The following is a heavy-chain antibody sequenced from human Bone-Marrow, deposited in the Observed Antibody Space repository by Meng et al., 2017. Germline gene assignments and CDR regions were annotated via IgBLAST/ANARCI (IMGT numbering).Heavy chain of an antibody. V-gene: IGHV4-59*01. Sequence: GSLRLSCTVSGGSISSYYWSWIRQPPGKGLEWIGYIYYSGSTNYNPSLKSRVTISVDTSKNQFSLKLSSVTAADTAVYYCARDCSGWYGGSAFDIWGQGTMVTVSS. D-gene: IGHD6-19*01. CDR1: GGSISSYY. J-gene: IGHJ3*02. CDR3: ARDCSGWYGGSAFDI. CDR2: IYYSGST.